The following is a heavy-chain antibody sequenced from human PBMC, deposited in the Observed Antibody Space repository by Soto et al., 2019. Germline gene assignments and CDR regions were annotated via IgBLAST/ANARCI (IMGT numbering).Heavy chain of an antibody. CDR1: GGSISSSSYY. V-gene: IGHV4-39*01. CDR3: ARYGDSYYYYGMDV. J-gene: IGHJ6*02. D-gene: IGHD4-17*01. Sequence: QLQLQESGPGLVKPSETLSLTCTVSGGSISSSSYYWGWIRQPPGKGLEWIGSIYYSGSTYYNPSLKSRVTISVDTSKNQFSLKLSSVTAADTAVYYCARYGDSYYYYGMDVWGQGTTVTVSS. CDR2: IYYSGST.